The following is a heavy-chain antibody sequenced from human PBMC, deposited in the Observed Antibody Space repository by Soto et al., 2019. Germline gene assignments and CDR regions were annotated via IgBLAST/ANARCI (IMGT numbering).Heavy chain of an antibody. J-gene: IGHJ6*01. D-gene: IGHD3-22*01. CDR2: IYYSGST. CDR3: ARGDSSRYYVYYYGMEV. Sequence: KPSDTLSLTCTFSGVSISSYYWSCIRHPPGKGLEWIGYIYYSGSTNYNPSLKSRVTISVDTSKNQFSLKLSSVTAADTAVYYCARGDSSRYYVYYYGMEVLGQGTTVNRSS. V-gene: IGHV4-59*07. CDR1: GVSISSYY.